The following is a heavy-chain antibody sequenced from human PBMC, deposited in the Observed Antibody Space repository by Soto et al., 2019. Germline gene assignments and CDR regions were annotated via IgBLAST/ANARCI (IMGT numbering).Heavy chain of an antibody. D-gene: IGHD2-2*01. CDR2: IYPYDSDT. CDR1: GYSFTSYW. J-gene: IGHJ4*01. Sequence: ESLKISCKTSGYSFTSYWIGWVRQMPGKGMEWMGNIYPYDSDTRYSPSFQGQVTISADTSITTAYLQWSGLRASDTAMYFCARHLVGSTRGNFDYWGQGTLVTVSS. V-gene: IGHV5-51*01. CDR3: ARHLVGSTRGNFDY.